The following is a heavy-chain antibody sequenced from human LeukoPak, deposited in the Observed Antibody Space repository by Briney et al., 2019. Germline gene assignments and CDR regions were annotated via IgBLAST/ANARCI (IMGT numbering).Heavy chain of an antibody. CDR3: ARSGGGMRPEFNP. Sequence: SQTLSLTCTVSGGSITSGSYYWNWIRQPAGKGLEWIGRIYTSGSSNYNPSLKSRVTISVDTSKNQFSLRLSSVTAADTAVYYCARSGGGMRPEFNPWGQGTLVTVSS. V-gene: IGHV4-61*02. J-gene: IGHJ5*02. CDR1: GGSITSGSYY. D-gene: IGHD1-14*01. CDR2: IYTSGSS.